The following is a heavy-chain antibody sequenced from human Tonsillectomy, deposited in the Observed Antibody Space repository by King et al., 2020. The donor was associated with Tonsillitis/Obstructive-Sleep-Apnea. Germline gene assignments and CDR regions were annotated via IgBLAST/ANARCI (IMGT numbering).Heavy chain of an antibody. Sequence: VQLVESGGGVVQPGRSLRLSCAASGFTFSSYAMHWVRQAPGKGLEWVAVISYDGSNKYYADSVKGRFTISRDNSKNTLYLQMNSLGAEDTAVYYCARAGGVIYQTGEWYYWGQGTLVTVSS. CDR3: ARAGGVIYQTGEWYY. J-gene: IGHJ4*02. D-gene: IGHD2-8*02. V-gene: IGHV3-30*01. CDR1: GFTFSSYA. CDR2: ISYDGSNK.